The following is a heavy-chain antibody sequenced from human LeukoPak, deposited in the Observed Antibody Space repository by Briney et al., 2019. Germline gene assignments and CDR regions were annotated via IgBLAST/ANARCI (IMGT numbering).Heavy chain of an antibody. Sequence: SETLSLTCAVYGGSFSGYYWSWIRQPPGKGLEWIGEINHSGSTNYNPSLKSRVTISVDTSKNQFSLKLSSVTAADTAVYYRARGPRLNIVVVVAARFDPWGQGTLVTVSS. CDR3: ARGPRLNIVVVVAARFDP. V-gene: IGHV4-34*01. CDR1: GGSFSGYY. J-gene: IGHJ5*02. CDR2: INHSGST. D-gene: IGHD2-15*01.